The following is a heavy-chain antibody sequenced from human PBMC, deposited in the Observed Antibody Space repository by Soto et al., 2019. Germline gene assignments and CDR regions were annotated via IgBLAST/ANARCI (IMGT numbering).Heavy chain of an antibody. CDR2: ISSSSGYI. CDR3: ARDPAPYYYDSSGYWRFGSNYSGMDV. D-gene: IGHD3-22*01. V-gene: IGHV3-21*01. J-gene: IGHJ6*02. Sequence: EVQLVESGGGLVKPGGSLRLSCAASGVTFSSYSMNWVRQAPGKGLEWVSSISSSSGYIYYADSVEGRFTISRDNAKNSLYLQMNSLRAEDTAVYYCARDPAPYYYDSSGYWRFGSNYSGMDVWGQGTTVTVSS. CDR1: GVTFSSYS.